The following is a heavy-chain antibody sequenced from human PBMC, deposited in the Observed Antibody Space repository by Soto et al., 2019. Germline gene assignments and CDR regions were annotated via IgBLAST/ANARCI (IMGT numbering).Heavy chain of an antibody. D-gene: IGHD2-21*02. J-gene: IGHJ4*02. CDR1: EITLNIYW. V-gene: IGHV3-74*01. CDR2: INPESTTL. CDR3: TKDTFGDWDS. Sequence: QPGGSLRLSCTASEITLNIYWMHWIRQAPGKGLVWVSRINPESTTLTYADSVTGRFTISRDSAKNTLYLQMNGLSAEDTAIYYCTKDTFGDWDSWGQGTLVTVSS.